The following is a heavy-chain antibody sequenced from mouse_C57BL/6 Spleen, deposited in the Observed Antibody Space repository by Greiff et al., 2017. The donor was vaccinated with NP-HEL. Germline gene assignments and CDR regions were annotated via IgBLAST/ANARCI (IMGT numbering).Heavy chain of an antibody. CDR2: IHPNSGST. D-gene: IGHD1-1*01. V-gene: IGHV1-64*01. Sequence: QVQLQQPGAELVKPGASVKLSCKASGYTFTSYWMHWVKQRPGQGLEWIGMIHPNSGSTNYNEKFKSKATLTVDKSSSTAYMQLSSLTSEDSAVYYCARTYYYGSSDWFAYWGQGTLVTVSA. CDR3: ARTYYYGSSDWFAY. CDR1: GYTFTSYW. J-gene: IGHJ3*01.